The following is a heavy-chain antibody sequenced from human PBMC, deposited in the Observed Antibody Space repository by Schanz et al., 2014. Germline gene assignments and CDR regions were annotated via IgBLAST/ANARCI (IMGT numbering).Heavy chain of an antibody. J-gene: IGHJ6*02. CDR2: INPSGGST. Sequence: QVQLVQSGAEVKKPGSSVKVSCKASRSTFSSYTISWVRQAPGQGLEWMGIINPSGGSTTYAQKFQGRITMTSDTSTSTVYMELSSLRSEDTAVYYCARNYGGHSEESDRYGMDVWGQGTTVTVSS. CDR1: RSTFSSYT. V-gene: IGHV1-46*01. CDR3: ARNYGGHSEESDRYGMDV. D-gene: IGHD4-17*01.